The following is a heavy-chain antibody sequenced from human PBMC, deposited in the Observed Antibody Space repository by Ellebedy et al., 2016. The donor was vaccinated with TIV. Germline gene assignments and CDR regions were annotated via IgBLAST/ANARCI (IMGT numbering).Heavy chain of an antibody. Sequence: GESLKISXAASGFTFSSYAMSWVRQAPGKGLEWVSAISGSGGSTYYADSVKGRFTISRDNSKNTLYLQMNSLRAEDTAVYYCARYYNYRGPVPGAFDIWGQGTMVIVSS. V-gene: IGHV3-23*01. CDR3: ARYYNYRGPVPGAFDI. CDR1: GFTFSSYA. J-gene: IGHJ3*02. D-gene: IGHD3-22*01. CDR2: ISGSGGST.